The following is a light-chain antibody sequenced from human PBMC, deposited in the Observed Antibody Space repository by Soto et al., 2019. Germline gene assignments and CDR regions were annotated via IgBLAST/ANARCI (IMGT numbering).Light chain of an antibody. J-gene: IGKJ3*01. CDR2: GAS. V-gene: IGKV3-20*01. Sequence: EIVLTQSPGTLSLSPGERATLSCRASQSVSSSYLAWYQQKPGQAPRLLIYGASSRATGIPDRFSGSGSGTDFTLTISRLEPEDFAVYYCQQYGSSPVTFGPETKVAIK. CDR1: QSVSSSY. CDR3: QQYGSSPVT.